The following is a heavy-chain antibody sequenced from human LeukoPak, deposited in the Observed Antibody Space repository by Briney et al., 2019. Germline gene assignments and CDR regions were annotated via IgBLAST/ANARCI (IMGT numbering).Heavy chain of an antibody. CDR1: GYTFTGYY. J-gene: IGHJ6*03. V-gene: IGHV1-2*02. D-gene: IGHD6-19*01. CDR3: ARVGKYSSGWSTLYYYYYYMDV. Sequence: GASVKVSCKASGYTFTGYYMHWVRQAPGQGLEWMGWINPNSGGTNYAQKFQGRVTMTRDTSISTAYMELSRLRSDDTAVYYCARVGKYSSGWSTLYYYYYYMDVWGKGTTVTVSS. CDR2: INPNSGGT.